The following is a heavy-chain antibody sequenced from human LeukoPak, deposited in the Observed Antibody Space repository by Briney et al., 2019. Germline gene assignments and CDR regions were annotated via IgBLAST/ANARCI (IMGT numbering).Heavy chain of an antibody. CDR3: ARTCSGSSCYVIY. Sequence: ASVKVSCKASGYTFSNYGITWVRQAPGQGLEWMGWFSGYNGNTNYAQKFQGRVTMTTETSTSTAYMELRSLRSDDTAVYYCARTCSGSSCYVIYWGQGTLLTVSS. CDR1: GYTFSNYG. J-gene: IGHJ4*02. V-gene: IGHV1-18*01. CDR2: FSGYNGNT. D-gene: IGHD2-2*01.